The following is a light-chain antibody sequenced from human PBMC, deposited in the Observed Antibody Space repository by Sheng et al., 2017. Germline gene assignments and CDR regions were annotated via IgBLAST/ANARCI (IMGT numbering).Light chain of an antibody. CDR2: KAS. CDR3: QQYFSYPWT. Sequence: DIQMTQSPSTLSASVGDRVTITCRASESMSYWLAWYQQKPGKAPKLLIYKASALESGVPSRFSGSGAETEFTLTISSLQPDDFATYYCQQYFSYPWTFGQGSKVEIK. J-gene: IGKJ1*01. CDR1: ESMSYW. V-gene: IGKV1-5*03.